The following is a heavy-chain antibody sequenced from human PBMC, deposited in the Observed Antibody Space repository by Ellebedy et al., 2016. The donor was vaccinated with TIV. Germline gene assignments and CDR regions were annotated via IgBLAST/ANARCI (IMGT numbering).Heavy chain of an antibody. CDR2: ISGSGGST. CDR1: GFTFSSYA. Sequence: GESLKISXAASGFTFSSYAMSWVRQAPGKGLEWVSAISGSGGSTYYADSVKGRFTISRDNAKNTLYLQMNSLRAEDTAVYYCARGTAGVADYWGQGTLVTVSS. D-gene: IGHD6-19*01. V-gene: IGHV3-23*01. CDR3: ARGTAGVADY. J-gene: IGHJ4*02.